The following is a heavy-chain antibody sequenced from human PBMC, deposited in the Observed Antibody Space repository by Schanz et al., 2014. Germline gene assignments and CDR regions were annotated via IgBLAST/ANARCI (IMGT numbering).Heavy chain of an antibody. CDR3: ARDFSAYVGNDFDY. D-gene: IGHD5-12*01. CDR1: GYTFTSHG. J-gene: IGHJ4*02. V-gene: IGHV1-18*01. CDR2: INGYNGHT. Sequence: QVQLVQSGAEVKKPGASVKVSCKASGYTFTSHGISWVRQAPGQGLEWMGWINGYNGHTLYAQKFQGRVTMTTDTSTSTSYMELTSLRFDDTAVYYCARDFSAYVGNDFDYWGQGTLVTVSS.